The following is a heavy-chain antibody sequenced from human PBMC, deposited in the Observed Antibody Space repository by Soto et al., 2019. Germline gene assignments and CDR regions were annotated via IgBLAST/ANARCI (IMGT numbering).Heavy chain of an antibody. CDR1: GFTFSSYS. J-gene: IGHJ6*03. Sequence: EVQLVESGGGLVKPGGSLRLSCAASGFTFSSYSMNWVRQAPGKGLEWVSSISSSSSYIYYADSVKGRFTISRDNAKNSLYLQMNSLRAEDTAVYYCARPPRFVELSQLGCYYYYMDVWGKGTTVTVSS. CDR2: ISSSSSYI. D-gene: IGHD3-10*01. CDR3: ARPPRFVELSQLGCYYYYMDV. V-gene: IGHV3-21*01.